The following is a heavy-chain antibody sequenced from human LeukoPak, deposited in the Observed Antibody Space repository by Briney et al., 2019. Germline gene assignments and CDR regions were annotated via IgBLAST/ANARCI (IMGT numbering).Heavy chain of an antibody. CDR2: IRSNGSTI. V-gene: IGHV3-48*04. J-gene: IGHJ4*02. Sequence: GGSLRLSCSASGFTFSNYAMNWVRQAPGKGLEWISYIRSNGSTIYDADPVKGRFTISRDNAKNSLYLQMNSLKAEDTAVYYFAREGRGFYGVFDFWGEGILVTVFS. CDR1: GFTFSNYA. D-gene: IGHD3-22*01. CDR3: AREGRGFYGVFDF.